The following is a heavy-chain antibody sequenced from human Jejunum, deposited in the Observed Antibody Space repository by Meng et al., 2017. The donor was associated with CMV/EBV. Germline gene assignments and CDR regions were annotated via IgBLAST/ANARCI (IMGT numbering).Heavy chain of an antibody. Sequence: CAASGLSFRTYRMHWVRQAPGKGLEWISYISTTSDTAYYADSVQGRFTISRDNARNSLFLQMNSLRAEDTAVYFCASGLDPPFDYWGQGILVTVSS. V-gene: IGHV3-48*04. CDR3: ASGLDPPFDY. CDR2: ISTTSDTA. CDR1: GLSFRTYR. J-gene: IGHJ4*02.